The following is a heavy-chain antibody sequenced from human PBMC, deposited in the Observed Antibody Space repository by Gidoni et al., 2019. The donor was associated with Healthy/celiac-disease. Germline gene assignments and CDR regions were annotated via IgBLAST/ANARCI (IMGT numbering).Heavy chain of an antibody. CDR2: ISSSSSTS. D-gene: IGHD3-3*01. CDR1: GFTFSSYS. CDR3: ARDSRRYDFWSGYYVGIGMDV. Sequence: EVQLVESGGGLVQPGGSLRLSCAASGFTFSSYSMNWVRQAPGKGLEWVSYISSSSSTSYYADSVKGRFTISRDNAKNSLYLKMNSLRDEDTAVYYCARDSRRYDFWSGYYVGIGMDVWGQGTTVTVSS. V-gene: IGHV3-48*02. J-gene: IGHJ6*02.